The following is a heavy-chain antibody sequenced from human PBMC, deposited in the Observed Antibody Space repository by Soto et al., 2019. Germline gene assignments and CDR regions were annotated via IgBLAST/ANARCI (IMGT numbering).Heavy chain of an antibody. Sequence: GGSLRLSCAASGFAFSTYAMTWVRQAPGKGLEWVSVISGSGGSSYYADSVKGRFTISRDNPKNTLFLQMNGLRAEDTAVYYCAKVTKRAAAGRYEYYKYGMDVWGQGTTVTV. D-gene: IGHD6-13*01. CDR3: AKVTKRAAAGRYEYYKYGMDV. V-gene: IGHV3-23*01. CDR1: GFAFSTYA. J-gene: IGHJ6*02. CDR2: ISGSGGSS.